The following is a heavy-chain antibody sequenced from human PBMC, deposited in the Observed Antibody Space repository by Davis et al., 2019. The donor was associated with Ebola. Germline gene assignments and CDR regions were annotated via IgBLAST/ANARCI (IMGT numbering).Heavy chain of an antibody. Sequence: PGGSLRLSCTTSGFSFPGTWMHWVRQAPGEGLLWVSRINTDGRTTNYADSVKGRFTISRDNAKNSLYLQMNSLRDEDTAVYYCARGGYDWGQGTLVTVSS. J-gene: IGHJ4*02. CDR2: INTDGRTT. CDR1: GFSFPGTW. V-gene: IGHV3-74*01. D-gene: IGHD3-3*01. CDR3: ARGGYD.